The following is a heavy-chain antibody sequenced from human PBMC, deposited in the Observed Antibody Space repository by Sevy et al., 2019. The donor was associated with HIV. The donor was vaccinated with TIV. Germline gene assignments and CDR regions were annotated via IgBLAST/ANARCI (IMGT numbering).Heavy chain of an antibody. CDR3: ERDRSGYNYALGY. Sequence: GGSLRLSCAASGFTFSNYWMHWVRQAPGKGLLWVSLINDDGSNTIYADSVKGRVTISRDNAKNTLYLQMNSLRAEDTAVYYCERDRSGYNYALGYWGQGALVTVSS. J-gene: IGHJ4*02. V-gene: IGHV3-74*01. CDR2: INDDGSNT. CDR1: GFTFSNYW. D-gene: IGHD5-18*01.